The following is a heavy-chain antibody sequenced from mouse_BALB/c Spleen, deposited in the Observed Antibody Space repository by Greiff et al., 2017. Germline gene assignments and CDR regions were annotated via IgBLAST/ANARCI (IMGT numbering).Heavy chain of an antibody. J-gene: IGHJ4*01. V-gene: IGHV1-63*02. CDR1: GYTFTNYW. CDR2: IYPGGGYT. CDR3: ARKDYGSSFYAMDY. D-gene: IGHD1-1*01. Sequence: QVQLQQSGAELVRPGTSVKISCKASGYTFTNYWLGWVKQRPGHGLEWIGAIYPGGGYTNYNEKFKGKATLTADTSYSTAYMQLSSLTSEDSAVYFCARKDYGSSFYAMDYWGQGTSVTVSS.